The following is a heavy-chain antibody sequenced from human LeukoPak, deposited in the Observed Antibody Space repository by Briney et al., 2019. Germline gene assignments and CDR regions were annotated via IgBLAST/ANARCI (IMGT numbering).Heavy chain of an antibody. J-gene: IGHJ6*02. D-gene: IGHD1-26*01. V-gene: IGHV3-30-3*01. CDR3: ARAPTPGGYYYYYGMDV. CDR1: GFTFSSYA. CDR2: ISYDGSNK. Sequence: GGSLRLSCAASGFTFSSYAMHWVRQAPGKGLEWVAVISYDGSNKYYADSVKGRFTISRDNSKNTLYLQMNSLRAEDTAVYYCARAPTPGGYYYYYGMDVWGQGTTVTVSS.